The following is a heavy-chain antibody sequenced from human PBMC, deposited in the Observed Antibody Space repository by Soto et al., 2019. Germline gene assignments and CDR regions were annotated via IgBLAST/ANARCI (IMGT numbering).Heavy chain of an antibody. D-gene: IGHD3-16*01. CDR2: IYSGGYT. Sequence: EVQLVESGGGLIQPGGSLRLSCAVSGFTVSNNYMSWVRQAPGKGLEGVSVIYSGGYTAYGDSVKGRFTISRDNSKNTLHLKSNTLRALDPCGVSGATPGGGGGYWGQGTLVTVSS. CDR1: GFTVSNNY. CDR3: ATPGGGGGY. V-gene: IGHV3-53*01. J-gene: IGHJ4*02.